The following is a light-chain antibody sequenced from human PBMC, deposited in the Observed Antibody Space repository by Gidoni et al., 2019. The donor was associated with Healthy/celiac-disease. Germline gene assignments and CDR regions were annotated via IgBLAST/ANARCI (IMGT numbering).Light chain of an antibody. V-gene: IGLV6-57*01. CDR1: SGSIASNY. Sequence: NFMLTQPHSVSESPGQTVTISCTRSSGSIASNYVQWYQQHPGSSPTTVIYEDNQRPSGVPDRFSGSIDSSSNSASLTISGLKTEDEADYYCQSYDSSNSWVFGGGTKLTVL. CDR3: QSYDSSNSWV. CDR2: EDN. J-gene: IGLJ3*02.